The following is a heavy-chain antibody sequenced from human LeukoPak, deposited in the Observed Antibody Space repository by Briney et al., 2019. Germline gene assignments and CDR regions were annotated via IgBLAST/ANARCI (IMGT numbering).Heavy chain of an antibody. CDR2: INPSGGST. Sequence: ASVKVSCKTSGYTFTSYYMHWVRQAPGQGLEWMGIINPSGGSTSYAQKFQGRVTMTRDTSTSTVYMELSSLRSEDTAVYYCARGAYYYDSSGYYGAFDIWGQGTMVTVSS. J-gene: IGHJ3*02. CDR1: GYTFTSYY. CDR3: ARGAYYYDSSGYYGAFDI. D-gene: IGHD3-22*01. V-gene: IGHV1-46*01.